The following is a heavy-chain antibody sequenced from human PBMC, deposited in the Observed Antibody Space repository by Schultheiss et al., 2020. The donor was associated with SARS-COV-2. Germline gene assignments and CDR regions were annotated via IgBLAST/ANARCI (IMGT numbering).Heavy chain of an antibody. CDR1: GGSISSYY. CDR3: ARGRRCSSTSCYRNWFDP. D-gene: IGHD2-2*01. J-gene: IGHJ5*02. Sequence: SETLSLTCTVSGGSISSYYWSWIRQPAGKGLEWIGRIYTSGSTNYNPSLKSRVTISVDTSKNQFSLKLSSVTAADTAVYYCARGRRCSSTSCYRNWFDPWGQGTLVTVSS. CDR2: IYTSGST. V-gene: IGHV4-4*07.